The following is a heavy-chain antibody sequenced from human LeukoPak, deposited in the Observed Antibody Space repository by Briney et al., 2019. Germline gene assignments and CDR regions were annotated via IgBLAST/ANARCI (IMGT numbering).Heavy chain of an antibody. D-gene: IGHD6-13*01. Sequence: NTSETLSLTCTVSGGSISSYYWSWIRQPPGNGLEWIGYIYYSGSTNYNPSLKSRVTISVDTSKNQFALKLSSVTAADTAVYYCARLGIAAADIRDYWGQGTLVTVSS. CDR3: ARLGIAAADIRDY. V-gene: IGHV4-59*08. CDR2: IYYSGST. J-gene: IGHJ4*02. CDR1: GGSISSYY.